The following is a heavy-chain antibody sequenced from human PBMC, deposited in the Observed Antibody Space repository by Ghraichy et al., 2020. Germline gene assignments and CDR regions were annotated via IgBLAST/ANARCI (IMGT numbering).Heavy chain of an antibody. CDR3: AKTKAENDPPGNSGWYSDHYGMDV. J-gene: IGHJ6*02. Sequence: LSLTCAASGFTFSSYSMNWVRQAPGKGLEWVSSISSSSSYIYYADSVKGRFTISRDNAKNSLYLQMNSLRAEDTAVYYCAKTKAENDPPGNSGWYSDHYGMDVWGQGTTVTVSS. CDR1: GFTFSSYS. D-gene: IGHD6-19*01. V-gene: IGHV3-21*01. CDR2: ISSSSSYI.